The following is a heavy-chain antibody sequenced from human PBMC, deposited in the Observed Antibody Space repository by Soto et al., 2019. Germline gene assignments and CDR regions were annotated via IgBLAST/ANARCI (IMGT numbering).Heavy chain of an antibody. D-gene: IGHD3-10*01. CDR2: VRHDGSNI. J-gene: IGHJ1*01. V-gene: IGHV3-33*01. CDR1: GFTFSGYG. Sequence: GGSLRLSCAATGFTFSGYGMHWVRQAPGKGLEWVAVVRHDGSNIYYADSVKGRFTISRDNSKNTLDLQMNSLRAEDTAVYYCVIDGLWSRHFYGFFAYWGQGALVTVSS. CDR3: VIDGLWSRHFYGFFAY.